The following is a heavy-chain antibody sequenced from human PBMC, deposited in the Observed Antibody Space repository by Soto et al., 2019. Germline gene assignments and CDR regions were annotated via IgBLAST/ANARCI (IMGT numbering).Heavy chain of an antibody. V-gene: IGHV1-3*01. Sequence: QVQLVQSGAEVKKPGAPVKVSCKASGYTFTSYAMHWVRQAPGQRLEWMGWINAGNGNTKYSQKFQGRVTITRDTSASTAYMELSSLRSEDTAVYYCARGASPLIDYWGQGTLVTVSS. CDR3: ARGASPLIDY. D-gene: IGHD1-26*01. CDR2: INAGNGNT. CDR1: GYTFTSYA. J-gene: IGHJ4*02.